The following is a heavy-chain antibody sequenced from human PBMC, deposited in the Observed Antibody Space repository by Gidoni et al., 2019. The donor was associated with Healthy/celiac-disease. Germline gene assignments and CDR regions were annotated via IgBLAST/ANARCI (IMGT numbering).Heavy chain of an antibody. J-gene: IGHJ5*02. D-gene: IGHD2-15*01. V-gene: IGHV4-34*01. CDR3: ARGDIVVVGFDP. CDR2: INHSGST. Sequence: QVQLQQWGAGLLKPSETLSLTCAVYGGSFSGYYWSWIRQPPGKGLEWIGEINHSGSTNYNPSLESRVTISVDTSKNQFSLKLSSVTAADTAVYYCARGDIVVVGFDPWGQGTLVTVSS. CDR1: GGSFSGYY.